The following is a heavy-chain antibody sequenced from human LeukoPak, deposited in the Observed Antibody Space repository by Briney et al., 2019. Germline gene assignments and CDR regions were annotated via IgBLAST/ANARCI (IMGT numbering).Heavy chain of an antibody. V-gene: IGHV4-59*08. J-gene: IGHJ5*02. CDR3: ARQSRLVIFGVANHWFDP. CDR2: IRYSGST. D-gene: IGHD3-3*01. CDR1: GGSIRSYY. Sequence: PSETLSLTCTVSGGSIRSYYWSWIRQSPGKGLEWIGYIRYSGSTNYNPSLKSRLTISVDTSKNEFSLKLSSVTAADTAVYYCARQSRLVIFGVANHWFDPWSQGTLVTVSS.